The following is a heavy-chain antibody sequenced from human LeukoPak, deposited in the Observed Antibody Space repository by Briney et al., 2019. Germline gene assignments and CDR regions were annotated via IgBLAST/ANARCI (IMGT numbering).Heavy chain of an antibody. D-gene: IGHD3-10*01. J-gene: IGHJ4*02. V-gene: IGHV3-48*01. CDR1: GFTFNSYN. CDR3: ARDYYNHSWDY. CDR2: ISSSSSTI. Sequence: PGGSPRLSCAASGFTFNSYNMNWVRQAPGKGLEWISYISSSSSTIYYADSVKGRFTISRDNAKNSLYLQMNSLRAEDTAVYYCARDYYNHSWDYWGQGTLVTVSS.